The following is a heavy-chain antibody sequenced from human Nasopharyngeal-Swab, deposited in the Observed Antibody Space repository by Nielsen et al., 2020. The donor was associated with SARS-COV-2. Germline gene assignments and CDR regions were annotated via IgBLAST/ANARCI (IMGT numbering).Heavy chain of an antibody. V-gene: IGHV3-9*01. D-gene: IGHD6-13*01. CDR2: ISWNSGSI. CDR3: ASSPAAAGTVYYYYGMDV. CDR1: GFTFDDYA. Sequence: SLRLSCAASGFTFDDYAMHWVRQAPGKGLEWVSGISWNSGSIGYADSVKGRFTISRDNAKNSLYLQMNSLRAEDTAVYYCASSPAAAGTVYYYYGMDVWGQGTTVTVSS. J-gene: IGHJ6*02.